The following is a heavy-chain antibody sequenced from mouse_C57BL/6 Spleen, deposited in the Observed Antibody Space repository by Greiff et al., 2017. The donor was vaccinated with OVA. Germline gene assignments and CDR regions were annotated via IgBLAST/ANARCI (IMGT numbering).Heavy chain of an antibody. CDR1: GYTFTSYW. J-gene: IGHJ1*03. V-gene: IGHV1-64*01. CDR2: IHPNSGST. CDR3: ARRSSRGGYFDV. D-gene: IGHD1-1*01. Sequence: QVQLKQPGAELVKPGASVKLSCKASGYTFTSYWMHWVKQRPGQGLEWIGMIHPNSGSTNYNEKFKSKATLTVDKSSSTAYMQLSSLTSEDSAVYYCARRSSRGGYFDVWGTGTTVTVSS.